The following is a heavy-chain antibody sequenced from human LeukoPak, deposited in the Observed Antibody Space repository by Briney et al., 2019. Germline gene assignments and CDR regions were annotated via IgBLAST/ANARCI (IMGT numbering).Heavy chain of an antibody. CDR2: ISAYNGYT. D-gene: IGHD2-2*01. V-gene: IGHV1-18*01. Sequence: ASVKVSRKSSGYTFSSYGITWVRQAPGQGLEWMGWISAYNGYTDYSQKLQGRVTMTTDTSTSTVYMELRSLRSDDTAVYYCARDKAPYCSSTSCYLHWFDPWGQGTLVTVSS. J-gene: IGHJ5*02. CDR1: GYTFSSYG. CDR3: ARDKAPYCSSTSCYLHWFDP.